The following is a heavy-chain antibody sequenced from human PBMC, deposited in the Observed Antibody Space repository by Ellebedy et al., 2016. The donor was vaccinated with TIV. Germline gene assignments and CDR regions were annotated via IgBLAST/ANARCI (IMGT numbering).Heavy chain of an antibody. V-gene: IGHV3-48*02. D-gene: IGHD4-11*01. J-gene: IGHJ4*02. Sequence: GESLKISCVASGFTFKIFGMNWVRQTPGKGLEWVSYISYDGETIYYADSVEGRFSISRDNAKNSLYLQMTSLRDEDPAVYYCARDLDSNYDGFDYWGQGTLVTVSS. CDR3: ARDLDSNYDGFDY. CDR1: GFTFKIFG. CDR2: ISYDGETI.